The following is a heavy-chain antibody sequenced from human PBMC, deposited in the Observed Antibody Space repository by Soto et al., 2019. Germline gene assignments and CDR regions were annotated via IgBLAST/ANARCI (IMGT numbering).Heavy chain of an antibody. CDR3: ARITVVYGMDV. J-gene: IGHJ6*02. CDR1: GFTFSSYD. V-gene: IGHV3-13*01. D-gene: IGHD2-15*01. Sequence: GGSLRLSCAASGFTFSSYDMHWVRQATGKGLEWVSAIGTAGDTYYPGSVKGRFTISRENAKNSLYLQMNSLRAGDTAVYYCARITVVYGMDVWGQGTTVTVSS. CDR2: IGTAGDT.